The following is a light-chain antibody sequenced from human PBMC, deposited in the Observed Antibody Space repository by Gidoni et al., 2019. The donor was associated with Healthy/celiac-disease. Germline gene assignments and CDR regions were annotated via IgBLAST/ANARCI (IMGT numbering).Light chain of an antibody. Sequence: DSQMPPSPSSLSASVGDRVTITCQASQDISNYLNWYQQKPGEAPKLLIYDASNLETGVPSRLRGSGSGRDVTFAISSLQPEDIATYYCQQYDILPPCTFGQGTKLEIK. V-gene: IGKV1-33*01. CDR2: DAS. J-gene: IGKJ2*02. CDR1: QDISNY. CDR3: QQYDILPPCT.